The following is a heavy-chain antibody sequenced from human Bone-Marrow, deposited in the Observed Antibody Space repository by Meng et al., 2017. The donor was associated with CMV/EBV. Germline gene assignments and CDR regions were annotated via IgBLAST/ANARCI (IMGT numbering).Heavy chain of an antibody. CDR3: ARGDCSGYGCDMDV. V-gene: IGHV3-48*03. CDR2: IVTTGETV. J-gene: IGHJ6*02. Sequence: GESLKISCAGPGFTFSCYEMTWVRQAPGKGLEWVSHIVTTGETVHYGDSVKGRFTISRDNAKNSVYLQMNSLRAEDTALYYCARGDCSGYGCDMDVWGQWTSVTVAS. D-gene: IGHD2-15*01. CDR1: GFTFSCYE.